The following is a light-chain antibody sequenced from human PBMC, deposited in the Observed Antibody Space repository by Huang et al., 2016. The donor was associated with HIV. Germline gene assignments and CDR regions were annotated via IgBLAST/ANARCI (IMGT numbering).Light chain of an antibody. Sequence: DIVMTQSPLSLSVTPGEPASISCRSSQSLLHSNGYNYLDWYLQKPVQSPQLLIYLCSNRAAGVPYRFSGGGSGTDFTLKISRVDAEDVGIYYCMQALQMYTFGQGTKLEIK. V-gene: IGKV2-28*01. CDR3: MQALQMYT. CDR2: LCS. J-gene: IGKJ2*01. CDR1: QSLLHSNGYNY.